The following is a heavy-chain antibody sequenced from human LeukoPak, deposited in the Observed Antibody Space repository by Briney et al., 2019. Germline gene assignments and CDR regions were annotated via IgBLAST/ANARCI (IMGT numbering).Heavy chain of an antibody. J-gene: IGHJ4*02. Sequence: ASVKVSCKASGYTFTSYYMHWVRQAPGQGLEWMGVINPGGGSTSYAQKSQGRVTMTRDMSTSTVYMELSSLRSEDTAVYYCARAYNWNDVKFDYWGQGTLVTVSS. CDR3: ARAYNWNDVKFDY. D-gene: IGHD1-1*01. V-gene: IGHV1-46*01. CDR1: GYTFTSYY. CDR2: INPGGGST.